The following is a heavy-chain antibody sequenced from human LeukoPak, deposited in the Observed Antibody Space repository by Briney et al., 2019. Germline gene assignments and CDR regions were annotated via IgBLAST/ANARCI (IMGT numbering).Heavy chain of an antibody. CDR1: GFTFSSYA. CDR3: AKHPRITMIVVVLSGMDV. J-gene: IGHJ6*02. D-gene: IGHD3-22*01. Sequence: GGSPRLSCAASGFTFSSYAMSWVRQAPGRGLEWVSAISGSGGSTYYADSVKGRFTISRDNPKNTLYLQMNSLRAEDTAVYYCAKHPRITMIVVVLSGMDVWGQGTTVTVSS. V-gene: IGHV3-23*01. CDR2: ISGSGGST.